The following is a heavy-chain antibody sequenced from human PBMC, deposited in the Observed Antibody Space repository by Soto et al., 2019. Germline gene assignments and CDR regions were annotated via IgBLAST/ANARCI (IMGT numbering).Heavy chain of an antibody. CDR2: IYYSGST. CDR1: GGSISSYY. CDR3: ARGPPRVQWFDP. J-gene: IGHJ5*02. V-gene: IGHV4-59*01. Sequence: SETLSLTCTVSGGSISSYYWSWIRQPPGKGLEWIGYIYYSGSTNFNPSLKSRVTISVDTSKNQFSLKLSSVTAADTAVYYCARGPPRVQWFDPWGLGTLVTVSS.